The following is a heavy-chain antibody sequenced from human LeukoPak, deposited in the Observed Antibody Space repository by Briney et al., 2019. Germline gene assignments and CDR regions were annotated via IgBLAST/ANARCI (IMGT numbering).Heavy chain of an antibody. V-gene: IGHV1-2*02. D-gene: IGHD4-23*01. CDR1: GYTFTGYY. CDR2: INPNSGGT. CDR3: AREAVVTPGPVVY. Sequence: ASVKVSCEASGYTFTGYYMHWVRQAPGQGLEWMGWINPNSGGTNYAQKFQGRVTMTRDTSISTAYMELSRLRSDDTAVYYCAREAVVTPGPVVYWGQGTLVTVSS. J-gene: IGHJ4*02.